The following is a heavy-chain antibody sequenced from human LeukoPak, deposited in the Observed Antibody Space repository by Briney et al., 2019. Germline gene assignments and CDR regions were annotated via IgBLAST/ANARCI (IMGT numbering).Heavy chain of an antibody. J-gene: IGHJ6*03. CDR2: TYYRSKWYN. Sequence: SQTLSLTCAISGDSVSTNNAAWNWIRQSPSRGLEWLGRTYYRSKWYNDYAVSVKSRITINPDTSKNQFSLQLNSVTPEDTAVYYCAGTVVIPPLYHMDVWGKGTTVTVSS. CDR1: GDSVSTNNAA. CDR3: AGTVVIPPLYHMDV. D-gene: IGHD2-2*01. V-gene: IGHV6-1*01.